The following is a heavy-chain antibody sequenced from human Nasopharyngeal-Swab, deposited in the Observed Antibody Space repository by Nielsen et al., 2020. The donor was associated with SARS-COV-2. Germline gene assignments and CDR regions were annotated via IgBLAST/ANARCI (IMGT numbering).Heavy chain of an antibody. CDR1: GFIFSSYA. V-gene: IGHV3-30-3*01. CDR3: AREGSLTDFDY. Sequence: GGSLRLSCAASGFIFSSYAMHWVRQAPGKGLEWVAVISYDESNKYYADSVKGRFTISRDNSKNTLYLQMNSLRAEDTAVYYCAREGSLTDFDYWGQGTLVTVSS. CDR2: ISYDESNK. D-gene: IGHD3-10*01. J-gene: IGHJ4*02.